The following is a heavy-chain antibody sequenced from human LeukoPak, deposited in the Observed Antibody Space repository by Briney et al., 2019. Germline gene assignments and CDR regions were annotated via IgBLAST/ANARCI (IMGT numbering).Heavy chain of an antibody. Sequence: ASVKVSCRASGYTFTAYYIHWLRQAPGQGPEWMGWIKPDSGSSHYAQKFQGRVTMTRDTSSNSAYMDLTSLKPDDTALYYCARARVPIAVAGLYYFDYWGQGALVTVSS. CDR2: IKPDSGSS. CDR1: GYTFTAYY. CDR3: ARARVPIAVAGLYYFDY. V-gene: IGHV1-2*02. D-gene: IGHD6-19*01. J-gene: IGHJ4*02.